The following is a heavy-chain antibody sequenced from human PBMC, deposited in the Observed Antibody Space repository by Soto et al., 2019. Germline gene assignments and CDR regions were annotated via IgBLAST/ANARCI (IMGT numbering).Heavy chain of an antibody. D-gene: IGHD2-21*02. CDR1: GYTFTNYY. V-gene: IGHV1-2*02. Sequence: ASVKVSCKASGYTFTNYYMHWVRQAPGQGLEWMGWMNPRSGGTKYAQAFQDRVTMTRDASISTAYMEVTSLRHGDTAVYYCAKDDFTDRGDDYFDYWGPGTLVTVSS. CDR3: AKDDFTDRGDDYFDY. CDR2: MNPRSGGT. J-gene: IGHJ4*02.